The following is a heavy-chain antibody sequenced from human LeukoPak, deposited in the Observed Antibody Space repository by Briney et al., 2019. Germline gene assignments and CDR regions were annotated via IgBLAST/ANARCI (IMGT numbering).Heavy chain of an antibody. D-gene: IGHD2-21*01. V-gene: IGHV3-53*01. CDR3: ARGALLYYFDY. CDR1: GFTVSSNY. J-gene: IGHJ4*02. Sequence: GGSLRPSCAASGFTVSSNYMSWVRQAPGKGLEWVSVIYSGGSTYYADSVKGRFTISRDNSKNTLYLQMNSLRAEDTAVYYCARGALLYYFDYWGQGTLVTVSS. CDR2: IYSGGST.